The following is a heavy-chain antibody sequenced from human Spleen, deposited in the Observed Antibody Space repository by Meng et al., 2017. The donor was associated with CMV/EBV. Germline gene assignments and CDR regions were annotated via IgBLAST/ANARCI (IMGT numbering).Heavy chain of an antibody. CDR1: GFTFSSYA. J-gene: IGHJ4*02. CDR3: AKANVRFLDLNFDY. D-gene: IGHD3-3*01. V-gene: IGHV3-30*04. CDR2: ISYDGTNK. Sequence: GESLKISCAASGFTFSSYAMHWVRQAPGKGLEWVAVISYDGTNKYYADSVKGRFTISRDNSKNTLYLQMNSLRAEDTAVYYCAKANVRFLDLNFDYWGQGTLVTVSS.